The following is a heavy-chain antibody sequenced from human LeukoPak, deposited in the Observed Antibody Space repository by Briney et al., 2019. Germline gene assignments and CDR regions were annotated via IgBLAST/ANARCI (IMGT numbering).Heavy chain of an antibody. J-gene: IGHJ4*02. V-gene: IGHV4-4*07. CDR2: IYTSGST. CDR1: SASISSYY. Sequence: PSETLSLTCTVSSASISSYYCTWIRQPAGKGLEWIGRIYTSGSTNYNPSLKSRVTMSVDTSKKQFSLKLNSVTAADTAVYYCARLDFWSGYSIDYWGQGTLVTVSS. CDR3: ARLDFWSGYSIDY. D-gene: IGHD3-3*01.